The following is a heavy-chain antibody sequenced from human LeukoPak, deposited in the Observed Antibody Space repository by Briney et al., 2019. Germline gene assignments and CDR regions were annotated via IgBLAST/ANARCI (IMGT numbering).Heavy chain of an antibody. D-gene: IGHD5-18*01. V-gene: IGHV3-7*01. CDR2: INQNGTST. Sequence: GGSLRLSCTASGFTFSGYWMSWVRQAPGKGLEWVANINQNGTSTFHADSVRGRFTISRDNAKNLQYLQMNGLRVEDTAVYYCARWANSIDYWGQGALVTVSS. CDR1: GFTFSGYW. J-gene: IGHJ4*02. CDR3: ARWANSIDY.